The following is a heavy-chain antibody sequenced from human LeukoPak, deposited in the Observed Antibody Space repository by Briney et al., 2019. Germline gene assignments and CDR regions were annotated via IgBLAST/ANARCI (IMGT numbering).Heavy chain of an antibody. CDR2: INGDGGSR. D-gene: IGHD6-13*01. J-gene: IGHJ4*02. Sequence: PGGSLRLSCAASGFTFSTYWMHWFRQAPGKGLVWVSRINGDGGSRNYADSVKGRFTISRDNAKNTLYLQMSSLRVEDTAVYYCASASSHRTAAGGDYWGQGTLVTVST. CDR3: ASASSHRTAAGGDY. V-gene: IGHV3-74*01. CDR1: GFTFSTYW.